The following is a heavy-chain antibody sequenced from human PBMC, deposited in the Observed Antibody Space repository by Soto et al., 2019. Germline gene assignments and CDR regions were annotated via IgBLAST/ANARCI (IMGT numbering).Heavy chain of an antibody. V-gene: IGHV4-30-4*01. J-gene: IGHJ5*02. CDR1: GGSISSGDYY. Sequence: SETLSLTCTVSGGSISSGDYYWSWIRQPPGKGLEWIGYIYYSGSTYYNPSLKSRVTISVDTSKNQFSLKLSSVTAADTAVYYCASYDFWSGPLGFDPWGQGTLVTVSS. D-gene: IGHD3-3*01. CDR2: IYYSGST. CDR3: ASYDFWSGPLGFDP.